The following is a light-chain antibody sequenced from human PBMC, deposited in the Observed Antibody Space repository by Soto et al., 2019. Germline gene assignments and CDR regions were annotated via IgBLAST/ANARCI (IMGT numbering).Light chain of an antibody. V-gene: IGLV2-14*01. CDR3: SSYTSSSTVV. Sequence: QSALTQPASVSGSPGQSITISCTGTSSDVGGYNYVSWYQQHPGKAPKLMIYDVSNRPSGVSNRFSGSKSGNTASLTISGLHAEDEADYYCSSYTSSSTVVFGGVTKLPVL. CDR1: SSDVGGYNY. J-gene: IGLJ2*01. CDR2: DVS.